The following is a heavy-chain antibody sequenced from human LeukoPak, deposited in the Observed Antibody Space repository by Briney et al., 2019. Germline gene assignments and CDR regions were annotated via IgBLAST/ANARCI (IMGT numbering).Heavy chain of an antibody. Sequence: SETLSLTCTVSGGSISSSSYYWGWIRQPPGKGLEWIGSIYYSGSTYCNPSLKSRVTISVDTSKNQFSLKLSSVTAADTAVYYCARGLVGGPFDPWGQGTLVTVSS. CDR3: ARGLVGGPFDP. CDR2: IYYSGST. D-gene: IGHD2-15*01. J-gene: IGHJ5*02. CDR1: GGSISSSSYY. V-gene: IGHV4-39*07.